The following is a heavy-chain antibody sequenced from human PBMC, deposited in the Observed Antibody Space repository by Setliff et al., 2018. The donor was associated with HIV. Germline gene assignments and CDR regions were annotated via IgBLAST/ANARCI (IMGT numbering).Heavy chain of an antibody. D-gene: IGHD3-22*01. Sequence: ASETLSLTCTVSGDSISSITYSWNCIRQLPGKGLEWIGHIYNSGNADYNPSLKSRLSISVDTSKKHFSLKLSSVTAADTSVYYCAADTGFYCDSTGYSTAFDIWGPGTMVTVSS. J-gene: IGHJ3*02. CDR3: AADTGFYCDSTGYSTAFDI. CDR2: IYNSGNA. V-gene: IGHV4-31*03. CDR1: GDSISSITYS.